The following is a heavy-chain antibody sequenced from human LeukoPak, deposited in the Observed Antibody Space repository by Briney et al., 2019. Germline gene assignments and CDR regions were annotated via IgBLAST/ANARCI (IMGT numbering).Heavy chain of an antibody. CDR3: ARDVGTAMGGQVPHFDY. D-gene: IGHD5-18*01. Sequence: GGSLRLSCAASGFTFSDYSFSDFYMSWIRQAPGKGLEWVSYISSRGNTIFYADSVKGRFTISRDNAKNSLYLQMNSLRAEDTAVYYCARDVGTAMGGQVPHFDYWGQGTLVTVSS. J-gene: IGHJ4*02. CDR1: GFTFSDYSFSDFY. V-gene: IGHV3-11*04. CDR2: ISSRGNTI.